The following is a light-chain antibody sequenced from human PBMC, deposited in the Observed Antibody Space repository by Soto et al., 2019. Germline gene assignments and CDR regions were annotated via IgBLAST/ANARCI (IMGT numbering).Light chain of an antibody. CDR1: QGIGTY. CDR2: ASS. CDR3: QQVDSYPRT. V-gene: IGKV1-9*01. J-gene: IGKJ1*01. Sequence: DIQMTQSPYSLSAAVGDRVTIACRASQGIGTYLVWYQQKSGKAPTVLIYASSTLQTGVPSRFSGSGSGTDFSLTISSLHPEDVATYYCQQVDSYPRTFGQGTKLDI.